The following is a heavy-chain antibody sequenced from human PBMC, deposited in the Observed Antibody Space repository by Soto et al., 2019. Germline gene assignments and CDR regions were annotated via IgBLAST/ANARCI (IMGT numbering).Heavy chain of an antibody. CDR2: IIPIFGTA. CDR3: ARGTCSGGSCQPEFDY. V-gene: IGHV1-69*06. CDR1: GGTFSSYA. J-gene: IGHJ4*02. Sequence: SVKVSCKASGGTFSSYAISWVRQAPGQGLEWMGGIIPIFGTANYAQRFQGRVTITADKSTSTAYMELSSLRSEDTAVYYCARGTCSGGSCQPEFDYWGQGTLVTVSS. D-gene: IGHD2-15*01.